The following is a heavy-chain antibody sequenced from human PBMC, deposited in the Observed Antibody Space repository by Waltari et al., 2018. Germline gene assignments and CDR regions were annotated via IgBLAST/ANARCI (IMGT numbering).Heavy chain of an antibody. CDR2: ISYDGSNK. Sequence: QVQLVASGGGVVQPGRSLRLSCAASGFTFSSSAMHWVRQAPGKGLEWVAVISYDGSNKYYADSVKGRFTISRDNSKNTLYLQMNSLRAEDTAVYYCARLGSSSWGQGTLVTVSS. J-gene: IGHJ4*02. D-gene: IGHD6-19*01. V-gene: IGHV3-30-3*01. CDR3: ARLGSSS. CDR1: GFTFSSSA.